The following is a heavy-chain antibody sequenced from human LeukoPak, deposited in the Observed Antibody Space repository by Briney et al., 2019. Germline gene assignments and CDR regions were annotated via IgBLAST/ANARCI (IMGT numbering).Heavy chain of an antibody. Sequence: GGSLRLSCAASGFTFSSYAMSWVRQAPGKGLEWVSAISGSGGSTYYADSVKGRFTISRDNSKNTLYLQMNSLRAEDTAVYYCAKGETRGYSYSYDYWGQGTLVTVSS. J-gene: IGHJ4*02. CDR3: AKGETRGYSYSYDY. V-gene: IGHV3-23*01. D-gene: IGHD5-18*01. CDR2: ISGSGGST. CDR1: GFTFSSYA.